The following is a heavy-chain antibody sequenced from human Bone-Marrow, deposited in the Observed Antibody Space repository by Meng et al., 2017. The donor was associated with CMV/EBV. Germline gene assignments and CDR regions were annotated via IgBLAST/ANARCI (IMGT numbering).Heavy chain of an antibody. V-gene: IGHV1-2*02. D-gene: IGHD2-2*01. CDR1: GYTFTGYF. Sequence: ASVKVSCKASGYTFTGYFMYWVRQAPGQGLEWMGWINPNSGGTNYAQKFQGRDTMTRNTSISTAYMELSSLRSEDTAVYYCARGLGYCSSTSCPPGYWGQGTLVTVSS. CDR3: ARGLGYCSSTSCPPGY. J-gene: IGHJ4*02. CDR2: INPNSGGT.